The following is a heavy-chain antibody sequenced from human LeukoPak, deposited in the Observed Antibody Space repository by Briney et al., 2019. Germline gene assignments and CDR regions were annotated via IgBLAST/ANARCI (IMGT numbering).Heavy chain of an antibody. CDR2: IYHSGST. V-gene: IGHV4-30-2*01. Sequence: SQTLSLTCTVSGGSISSGGYYWSWIRQPPGKGLEWIGYIYHSGSTYCNPSLKSRVTISVDRSKNQFSLKLSSVTAADTAVYYCARGSPAGYPDPWGQGTLVTVSS. D-gene: IGHD3-16*02. J-gene: IGHJ5*02. CDR3: ARGSPAGYPDP. CDR1: GGSISSGGYY.